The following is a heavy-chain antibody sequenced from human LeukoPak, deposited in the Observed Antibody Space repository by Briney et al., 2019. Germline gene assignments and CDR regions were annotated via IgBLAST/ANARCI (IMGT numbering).Heavy chain of an antibody. CDR1: GYTLTELS. D-gene: IGHD3-22*01. CDR2: FDPEDGET. V-gene: IGHV1-24*01. CDR3: ATVDSSRYYYYYGMDV. J-gene: IGHJ6*02. Sequence: ASVKVSCKVSGYTLTELSMHWVRQAPGKGLEWMGGFDPEDGETIYAQKFQGRVTMTEDTSTDTAYMELSSLRSEDTAVYYRATVDSSRYYYYYGMDVWGQGTTVIVSS.